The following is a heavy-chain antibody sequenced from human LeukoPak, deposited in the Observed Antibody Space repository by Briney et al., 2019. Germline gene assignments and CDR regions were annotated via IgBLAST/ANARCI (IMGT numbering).Heavy chain of an antibody. V-gene: IGHV1-18*01. J-gene: IGHJ4*02. CDR3: ARDPTFDS. Sequence: QGRVTMTTDTSTSTAYMELRSLRSDDTAVYYCARDPTFDSWGQGTLVTVSS.